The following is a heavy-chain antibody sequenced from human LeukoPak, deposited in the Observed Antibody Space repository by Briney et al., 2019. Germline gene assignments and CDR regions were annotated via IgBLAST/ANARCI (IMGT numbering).Heavy chain of an antibody. J-gene: IGHJ5*02. CDR1: GYTFTGYY. V-gene: IGHV1-2*02. Sequence: GASVKVSCEASGYTFTGYYMHWVRQAPGQGLEWMGWINPNSGGTNYAQKFQGRVTMTRDTSISTAYMELSRLRSDDTAVYYCARGTRITIFGVVTPAGYNWFDPWGQGTLVTVSS. CDR3: ARGTRITIFGVVTPAGYNWFDP. D-gene: IGHD3-3*01. CDR2: INPNSGGT.